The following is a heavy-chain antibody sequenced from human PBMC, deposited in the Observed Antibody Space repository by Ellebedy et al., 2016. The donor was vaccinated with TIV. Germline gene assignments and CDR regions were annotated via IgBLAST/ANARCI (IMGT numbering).Heavy chain of an antibody. V-gene: IGHV3-23*01. CDR3: AKGPTTRYYYMDV. Sequence: GESLKISCAASGFTFSSYAMSWVRQAPGKGLEWVSAISGSVTSTYSADSVKGRFTISRDNSKNTLYLQMNSLRAEDTAVYYCAKGPTTRYYYMDVWGKGTTVTVSS. J-gene: IGHJ6*03. CDR2: ISGSVTST. D-gene: IGHD1-26*01. CDR1: GFTFSSYA.